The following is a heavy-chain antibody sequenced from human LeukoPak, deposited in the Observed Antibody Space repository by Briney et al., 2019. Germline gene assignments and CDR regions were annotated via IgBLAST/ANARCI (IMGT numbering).Heavy chain of an antibody. CDR3: AKDDPYYYDSSGFGDAFDL. Sequence: GGSLRLSCAASGFTFNNYGTTWVRQAPGKGLEWVSHISGSGSSTYYADSVKGRFTISRDNDKNTVYLQMNSLRAEDTALYYCAKDDPYYYDSSGFGDAFDLWGQGTMVTVSS. V-gene: IGHV3-23*01. CDR2: ISGSGSST. J-gene: IGHJ3*01. D-gene: IGHD3-22*01. CDR1: GFTFNNYG.